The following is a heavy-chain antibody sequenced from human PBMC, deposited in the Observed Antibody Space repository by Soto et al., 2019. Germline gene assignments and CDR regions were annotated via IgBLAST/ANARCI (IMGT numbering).Heavy chain of an antibody. J-gene: IGHJ4*02. CDR1: GGSFSGYY. CDR3: AREGSGSYYGY. D-gene: IGHD3-10*01. V-gene: IGHV4-34*01. Sequence: SETLSLTCAVYGGSFSGYYWGRIRQPPGKGLEWIGEINHSGSTNYNPSLKSRVTISVDTSKNQFSLKLSSVTAADTAVYYCAREGSGSYYGYWGQGTLVTVSS. CDR2: INHSGST.